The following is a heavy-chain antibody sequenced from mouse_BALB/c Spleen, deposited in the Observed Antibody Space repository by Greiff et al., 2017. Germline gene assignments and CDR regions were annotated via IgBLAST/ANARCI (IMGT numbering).Heavy chain of an antibody. CDR1: GYTFTDYN. J-gene: IGHJ3*01. V-gene: IGHV1S29*02. D-gene: IGHD1-1*01. CDR3: ARDYYGSSPLAY. CDR2: IYPYNGGT. Sequence: DVQLQESGPELVKPGASVKISCKASGYTFTDYNMHWVKQSHGKSLEWIGYIYPYNGGTGYNQKFKSKATLTVDNSSSTAYMELRSLTSEDSAVYYCARDYYGSSPLAYWGQGTLVTVSA.